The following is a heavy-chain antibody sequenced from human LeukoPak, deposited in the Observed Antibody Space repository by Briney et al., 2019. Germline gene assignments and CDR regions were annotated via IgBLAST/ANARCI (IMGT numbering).Heavy chain of an antibody. V-gene: IGHV3-30*18. Sequence: PGGSLRLSCAASGFTFSSYGMHWVRQAPGKGLEWVAVISYDGSNKYYADSVKGRFTISRDNSKNTLYLQMNSLRAEDTAVYYCAKVADYDILIGYFDYWGQGTLVTVSS. CDR1: GFTFSSYG. CDR3: AKVADYDILIGYFDY. D-gene: IGHD3-9*01. J-gene: IGHJ4*02. CDR2: ISYDGSNK.